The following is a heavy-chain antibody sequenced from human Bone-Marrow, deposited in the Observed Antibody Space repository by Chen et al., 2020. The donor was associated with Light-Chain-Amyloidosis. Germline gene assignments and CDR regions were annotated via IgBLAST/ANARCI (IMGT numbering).Heavy chain of an antibody. CDR1: GASISSYY. CDR2: VYYTGST. J-gene: IGHJ2*01. V-gene: IGHV4-59*01. CDR3: ARNSRTFWYFDL. D-gene: IGHD2-2*01. Sequence: QMRLQESGPGLVKPSETLSLTCTVSGASISSYYWSWIRQPPGKGREWIGYVYYTGSTNYNPSLKSRVTISVDTSKNQFSLKLSSVTAADTAVYYCARNSRTFWYFDLWGRGTLVTVSS.